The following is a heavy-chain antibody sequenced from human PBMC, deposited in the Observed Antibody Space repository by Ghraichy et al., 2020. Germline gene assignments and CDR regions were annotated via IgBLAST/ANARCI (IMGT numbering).Heavy chain of an antibody. V-gene: IGHV4-59*01. CDR2: IYYSGST. CDR3: ARELGMQWLPSTGYYYYGMDV. CDR1: GGSISSYY. Sequence: SQTLSLTCTVSGGSISSYYWSWIRQPPGKGLEWIGYIYYSGSTNYNPSLKSRVTISVDTSKNQFSLKLSSVTAADTAVYYCARELGMQWLPSTGYYYYGMDVWGQGTTVTVSS. J-gene: IGHJ6*02. D-gene: IGHD6-19*01.